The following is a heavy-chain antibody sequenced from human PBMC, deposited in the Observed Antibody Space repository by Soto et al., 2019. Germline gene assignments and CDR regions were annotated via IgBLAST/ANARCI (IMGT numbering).Heavy chain of an antibody. J-gene: IGHJ3*01. D-gene: IGHD1-1*01. CDR3: ATWHEREHAYDV. CDR1: GFTFSSYA. V-gene: IGHV3-23*01. CDR2: ISGSGGST. Sequence: EVQLLESGGGLVQPGGSLRLSCAASGFTFSSYAMSWVRQAPGKGLEWVSGISGSGGSTHYADSVKGRFTTSSDSSKTTVYLQMNDLRPDDTAVYYCATWHEREHAYDVWGQGTTVTVSS.